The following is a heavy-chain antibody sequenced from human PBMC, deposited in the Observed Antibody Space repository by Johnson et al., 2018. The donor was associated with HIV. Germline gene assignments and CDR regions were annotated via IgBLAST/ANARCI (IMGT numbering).Heavy chain of an antibody. Sequence: QMQLVESGGGVVQPGRSLRLSCAASGFTFSSYAMHWVRQAPGKGLEWVAVISYDGSNKYYADSVKGRFTISRDNSKNSLYLQMNSLRAEDTAVYYCARDGPWLQSQREAFDIWGQGTMVTVSS. V-gene: IGHV3-30-3*01. CDR2: ISYDGSNK. CDR1: GFTFSSYA. J-gene: IGHJ3*02. CDR3: ARDGPWLQSQREAFDI. D-gene: IGHD5-24*01.